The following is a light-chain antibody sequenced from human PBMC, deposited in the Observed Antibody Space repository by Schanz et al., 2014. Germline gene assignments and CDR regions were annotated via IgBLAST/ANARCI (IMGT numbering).Light chain of an antibody. J-gene: IGKJ2*01. CDR3: QQYGNSPPFT. CDR2: GAS. Sequence: EIVLTQSPGTLSSSPGERATLSCRASQSVSSNYLALAWYQQRPGQAPRLLIYGASSRATGIPDRFSGSGSGTDFTLTISRLEPEDFAVYYCQQYGNSPPFTFGQGTRLEIK. CDR1: QSVSSNY. V-gene: IGKV3-20*01.